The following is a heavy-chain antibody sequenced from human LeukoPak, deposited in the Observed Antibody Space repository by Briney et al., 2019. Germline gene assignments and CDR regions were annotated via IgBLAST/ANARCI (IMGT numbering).Heavy chain of an antibody. CDR1: GGSISSYY. D-gene: IGHD3-10*01. V-gene: IGHV4-4*07. CDR2: IFTSGNT. Sequence: SETLSLTCTVSGGSISSYYWSWIRQPAGKGLEWIGRIFTSGNTNYNPSLKSRVTISVDTSKNQFSLKLTSVTAADTAVYYCARDGGFGELSVSDWFDPWGQGTLVTVSS. CDR3: ARDGGFGELSVSDWFDP. J-gene: IGHJ5*02.